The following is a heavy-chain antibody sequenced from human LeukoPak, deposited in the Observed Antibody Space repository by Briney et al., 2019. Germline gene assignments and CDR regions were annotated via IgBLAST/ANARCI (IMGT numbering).Heavy chain of an antibody. J-gene: IGHJ5*02. D-gene: IGHD3/OR15-3a*01. CDR2: INPSGGST. CDR3: ARDSFPLLDWSPPRQNWFDP. Sequence: ASVKVSCKASGYTFTSYYMHWVRQAPGQGLEWMGIINPSGGSTSYAQKFQGRVTMTRDTSTSTVYMELSSLRSEDTAVYYCARDSFPLLDWSPPRQNWFDPWGQGTLVTVSS. CDR1: GYTFTSYY. V-gene: IGHV1-46*01.